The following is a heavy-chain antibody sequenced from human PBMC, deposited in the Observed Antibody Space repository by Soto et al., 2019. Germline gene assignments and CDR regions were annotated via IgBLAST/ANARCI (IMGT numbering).Heavy chain of an antibody. CDR3: AKVFAVGEVVTHRFDY. V-gene: IGHV3-30*18. J-gene: IGHJ4*02. CDR1: GFTFSSYG. Sequence: GGSLRLSCAASGFTFSSYGMHWVRQAPGKGLEWVAVISYDGSNKYYADSVKGRFTISRDNSKNTLYLQMNSLRAEDTAVYYCAKVFAVGEVVTHRFDYWGQGTLVTVSS. D-gene: IGHD2-21*02. CDR2: ISYDGSNK.